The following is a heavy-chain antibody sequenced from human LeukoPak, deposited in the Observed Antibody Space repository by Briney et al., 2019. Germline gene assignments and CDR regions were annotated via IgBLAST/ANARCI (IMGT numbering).Heavy chain of an antibody. V-gene: IGHV3-21*01. CDR2: ISSSRSYI. J-gene: IGHJ4*02. Sequence: GGSLRLSCAASGFTFSSYAMNWVRQAPGKGLEWVSFISSSRSYIYYADSVKGRFTISRDNAKNSLYLQMNSLRAEDTAVYYCARFIAAPYYFDYWGRGTLVTVSS. D-gene: IGHD6-13*01. CDR1: GFTFSSYA. CDR3: ARFIAAPYYFDY.